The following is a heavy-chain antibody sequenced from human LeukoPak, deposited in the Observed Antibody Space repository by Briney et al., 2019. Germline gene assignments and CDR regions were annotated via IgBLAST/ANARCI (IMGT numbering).Heavy chain of an antibody. D-gene: IGHD5-12*01. CDR2: ISYDGSNK. V-gene: IGHV3-30-3*01. CDR1: GFTFSSYA. CDR3: AKDSGYDPHYYYGMDV. Sequence: GGSLRLSCAASGFTFSSYAMHWVRQAPGKGLEWVAVISYDGSNKYYADSVKGRFTISRDNSKNSLYLQMNSLRTEDTALYYCAKDSGYDPHYYYGMDVRGQGTTVTVSS. J-gene: IGHJ6*02.